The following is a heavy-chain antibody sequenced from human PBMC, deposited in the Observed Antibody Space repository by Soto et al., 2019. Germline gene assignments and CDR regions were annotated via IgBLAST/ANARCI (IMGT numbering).Heavy chain of an antibody. Sequence: GASVKVSCNGSGYTFTSYHINWVRQATGQGLEWMGWMNPNSGNTGYAQTLQGRVTMTWDTSISTAYMELSSLRFEGTAMYYCARGHISSTKNWLDPWGQGTLVTVSS. CDR1: GYTFTSYH. CDR2: MNPNSGNT. J-gene: IGHJ5*02. V-gene: IGHV1-8*01. CDR3: ARGHISSTKNWLDP. D-gene: IGHD6-6*01.